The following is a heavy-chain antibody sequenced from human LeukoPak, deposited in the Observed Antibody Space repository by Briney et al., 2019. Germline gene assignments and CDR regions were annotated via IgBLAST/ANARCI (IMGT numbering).Heavy chain of an antibody. V-gene: IGHV3-30*02. CDR2: IRYDGSNK. J-gene: IGHJ4*02. D-gene: IGHD1-26*01. CDR3: AKDPLGS. Sequence: KWLEWVSFIRYDGSNKYYADSAKGRFTISRDNSKNTLYLQMNSLRAEDTAVYYCAKDPLGSWGQGTLVTVSS.